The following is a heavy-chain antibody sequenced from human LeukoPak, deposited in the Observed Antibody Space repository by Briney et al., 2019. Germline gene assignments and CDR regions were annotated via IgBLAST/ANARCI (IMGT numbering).Heavy chain of an antibody. J-gene: IGHJ5*01. V-gene: IGHV6-1*01. Sequence: SQTLSLTCAISGDSVSTNSATWTWLRQSPSRGLEWLGRTYYRSKWNNDCAVSMKSRMIINPDTSKNQFSLQLNSVTPEDTAVYYCARLVGAAWFDSWGQGTLVTVSS. CDR2: TYYRSKWNN. CDR1: GDSVSTNSAT. CDR3: ARLVGAAWFDS. D-gene: IGHD1-26*01.